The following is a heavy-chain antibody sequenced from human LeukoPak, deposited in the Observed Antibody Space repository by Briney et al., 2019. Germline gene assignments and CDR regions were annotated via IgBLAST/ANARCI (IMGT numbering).Heavy chain of an antibody. CDR1: GGSISSGDYY. J-gene: IGHJ4*02. Sequence: SETLSLTCTVSGGSISSGDYYWSWIRQPPGKGLEWIGYIYYSGNTNYNPSLQSRVSISVDTSKNQFSLSLSSVTAADTAVYYCARHSLTYYDFDYWGQGTLVTVSS. CDR2: IYYSGNT. CDR3: ARHSLTYYDFDY. D-gene: IGHD3-9*01. V-gene: IGHV4-61*08.